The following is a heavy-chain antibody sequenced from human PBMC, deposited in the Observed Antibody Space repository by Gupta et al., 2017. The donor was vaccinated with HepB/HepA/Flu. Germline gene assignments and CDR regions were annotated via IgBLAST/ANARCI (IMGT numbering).Heavy chain of an antibody. J-gene: IGHJ4*02. Sequence: QVQLQQSGPGLVKPSETLSLTCAVSGDSVTNYYWSWIRQPPGKRLEWIGYVYYSERSYYNPPLKSRVTISLDTSKNQFSLKLSSVTAADTAVYYCAKYFKGSFDYWGQGTLVTVSS. V-gene: IGHV4-59*02. CDR3: AKYFKGSFDY. CDR1: GDSVTNYY. D-gene: IGHD2/OR15-2a*01. CDR2: VYYSERS.